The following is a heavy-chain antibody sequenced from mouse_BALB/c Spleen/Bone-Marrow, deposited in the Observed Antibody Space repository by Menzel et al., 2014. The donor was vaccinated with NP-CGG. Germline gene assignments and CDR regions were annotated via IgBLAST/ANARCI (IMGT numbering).Heavy chain of an antibody. CDR1: GFTFSSYT. CDR2: ISNGGGST. Sequence: DVKLVEFGGGLVQPGGSLKLSCAASGFTFSSYTMSWVRQTPEKRLEWVAYISNGGGSTYYPDTVKGRFTISRDNAKNTLYLQMSSLKSEDTAMYYCARQIYFPYFDYWGQGTTLTVSS. CDR3: ARQIYFPYFDY. D-gene: IGHD2-1*01. V-gene: IGHV5-12-2*01. J-gene: IGHJ2*01.